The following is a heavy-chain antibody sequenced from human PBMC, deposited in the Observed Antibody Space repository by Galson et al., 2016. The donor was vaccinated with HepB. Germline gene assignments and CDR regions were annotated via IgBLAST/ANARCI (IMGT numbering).Heavy chain of an antibody. CDR3: ARDLARGFYDASGSYGYFQD. CDR2: ISSSSSDT. J-gene: IGHJ1*01. CDR1: GFTFSDYY. V-gene: IGHV3-11*05. D-gene: IGHD3-22*01. Sequence: SLRLSCAASGFTFSDYYMSWIRQAPGKGLEWVSYISSSSSDTKYAASVKGRFTISRDNSNNTLHLQMSRLRSEDTAVYYCARDLARGFYDASGSYGYFQDWSQATLVTVSS.